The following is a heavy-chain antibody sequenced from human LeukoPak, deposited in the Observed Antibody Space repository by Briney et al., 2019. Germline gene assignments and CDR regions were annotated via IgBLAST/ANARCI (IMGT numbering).Heavy chain of an antibody. CDR3: AKAWGRILYVDWAFDI. D-gene: IGHD2-8*01. CDR2: ISSSGRTG. J-gene: IGHJ3*02. Sequence: GGSLRLSCAASGFTFSSYEMNWVRQAPGKGLEWISYISSSGRTGYYADSVKGRFTISRDNAKNSLYLQMNSLRAEDMALYYCAKAWGRILYVDWAFDIWGQGTMVTVSS. CDR1: GFTFSSYE. V-gene: IGHV3-48*03.